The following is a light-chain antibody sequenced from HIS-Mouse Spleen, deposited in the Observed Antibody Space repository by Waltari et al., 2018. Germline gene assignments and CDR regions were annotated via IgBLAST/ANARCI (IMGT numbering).Light chain of an antibody. V-gene: IGLV3-25*03. CDR2: KDS. CDR3: QSADSSGTYV. J-gene: IGLJ2*01. CDR1: ALPKQY. Sequence: SYELTQPPSVSVSPGQTARITCSGDALPKQYAYWYQQKPGQAPVLVKYKDSERPSGIPERFSGSSSRTTVTLTISGVQAEDEADYYCQSADSSGTYVFGGGTKLTVL.